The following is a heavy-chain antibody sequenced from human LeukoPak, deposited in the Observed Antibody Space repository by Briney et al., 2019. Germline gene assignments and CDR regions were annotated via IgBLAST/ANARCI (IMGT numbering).Heavy chain of an antibody. CDR1: TLTFSRMG. CDR2: IRSDGSGT. J-gene: IGHJ4*02. V-gene: IGHV3-30*02. D-gene: IGHD1-1*01. Sequence: GGSLRLSCAASTLTFSRMGMHWVRQAPGKGLEWVTFIRSDGSGTYYTDSVKGRFTISRDNSMNTLYLQMNSLRPEDTAVYYCAKDKGERYFDYWGQGTLVTVSS. CDR3: AKDKGERYFDY.